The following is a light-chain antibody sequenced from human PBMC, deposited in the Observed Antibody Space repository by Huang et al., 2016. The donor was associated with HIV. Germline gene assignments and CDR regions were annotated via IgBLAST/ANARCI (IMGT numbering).Light chain of an antibody. J-gene: IGKJ4*01. V-gene: IGKV3-15*01. Sequence: EVVMTQSPATLSVSPGERATLSCRASPSVSSDLAWYQQKPGQAPRLLISDASTRATGIPARFSGSGSGTEFTLTVNNLQSEDFAVYYCQQYNNWPLTFGGGTKVEIK. CDR1: PSVSSD. CDR3: QQYNNWPLT. CDR2: DAS.